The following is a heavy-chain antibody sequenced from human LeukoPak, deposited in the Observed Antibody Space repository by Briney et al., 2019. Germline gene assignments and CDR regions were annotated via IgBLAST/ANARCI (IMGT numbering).Heavy chain of an antibody. J-gene: IGHJ6*02. Sequence: ASVKVSCKASGYTFTGYYMHWVRQAPGQGLEWMGWINPNSGGTNYAQKFQGRVTMTTDTSTSTAYMELRSLRSDDTAVYYCARVSNYGDYVVLFYYYYGMDVWGQGTTVTVSS. V-gene: IGHV1-2*02. D-gene: IGHD4-17*01. CDR3: ARVSNYGDYVVLFYYYYGMDV. CDR1: GYTFTGYY. CDR2: INPNSGGT.